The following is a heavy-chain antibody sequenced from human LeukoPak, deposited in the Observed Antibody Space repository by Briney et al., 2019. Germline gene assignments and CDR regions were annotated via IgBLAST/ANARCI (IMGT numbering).Heavy chain of an antibody. CDR3: ATVPGYSYGYGYFDY. V-gene: IGHV4-59*01. J-gene: IGHJ4*02. CDR2: IHHSGTT. Sequence: SETLSLTRTVSGGSISDKYWSWIRQLPGKGLEWIGYIHHSGTTRYNPSLKSRVVISVDTSKNQFFLKLNSVTAADTAMYYCATVPGYSYGYGYFDYWGQGTLVTVSS. D-gene: IGHD5-18*01. CDR1: GGSISDKY.